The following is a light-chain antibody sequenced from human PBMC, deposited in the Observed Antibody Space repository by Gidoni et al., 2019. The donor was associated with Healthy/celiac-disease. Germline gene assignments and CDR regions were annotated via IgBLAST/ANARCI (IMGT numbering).Light chain of an antibody. CDR3: QQRSNWPLT. CDR1: QSVSSY. J-gene: IGKJ4*01. CDR2: DAY. Sequence: EILLTQSPATLSLSPGERATLSCRPSQSVSSYLAWYQQKPGQAPRLLIYDAYNRATGIPARFSGSGSGTDFTLTISSLGPEDFAVYYCQQRSNWPLTFGGGTKVEIK. V-gene: IGKV3-11*01.